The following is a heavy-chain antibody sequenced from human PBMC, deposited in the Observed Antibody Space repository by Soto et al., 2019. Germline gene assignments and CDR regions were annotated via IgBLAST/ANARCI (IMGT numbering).Heavy chain of an antibody. CDR2: IYYSGST. J-gene: IGHJ6*03. V-gene: IGHV4-59*12. CDR1: GGSISSYY. D-gene: IGHD3-9*01. CDR3: ARSLDWLKDYYYYMDV. Sequence: SETLSLTCTVSGGSISSYYWSWIRQPPGKGLEWIGYIYYSGSTNYNPSLKSRVTISVDTSKNQFSLKLSSVTAADTAVYYCARSLDWLKDYYYYMDVGGKGTTVTSP.